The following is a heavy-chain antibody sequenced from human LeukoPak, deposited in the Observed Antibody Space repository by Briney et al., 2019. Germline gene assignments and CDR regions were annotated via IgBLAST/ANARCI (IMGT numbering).Heavy chain of an antibody. D-gene: IGHD2-21*02. CDR3: AKDGVTASLDY. J-gene: IGHJ4*02. Sequence: GGSLRLSCAASGFTFSSYNMNWVRQAPGRGLEWVSAISGSGGSTYYADSVKGRFTISRDNSKNTLYLQMNSLRAEDTAVYYCAKDGVTASLDYWGQGTLVTVSS. V-gene: IGHV3-23*01. CDR2: ISGSGGST. CDR1: GFTFSSYN.